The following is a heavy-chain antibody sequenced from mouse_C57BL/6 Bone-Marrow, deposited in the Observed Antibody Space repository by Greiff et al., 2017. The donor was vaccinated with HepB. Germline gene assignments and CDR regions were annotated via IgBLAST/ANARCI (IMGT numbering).Heavy chain of an antibody. CDR3: ARASSGYVPSDY. J-gene: IGHJ2*01. V-gene: IGHV1-64*01. CDR1: GYTFTSYW. CDR2: IHPNSGST. D-gene: IGHD3-2*02. Sequence: QVQLQQPGAELVKPGASVKLSYKASGYTFTSYWMHWVKQRPGQGLEWIGMIHPNSGSTNYNEKFKSKATLTVDKSSSTAYMQLSSLTSEDSAVYYCARASSGYVPSDYWGQGTTLTVSS.